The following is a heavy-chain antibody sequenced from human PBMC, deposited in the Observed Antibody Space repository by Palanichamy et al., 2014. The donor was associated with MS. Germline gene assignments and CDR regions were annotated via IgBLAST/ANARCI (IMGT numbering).Heavy chain of an antibody. CDR2: ISNDGSKK. Sequence: QVQLVDSGGGVVQPGRSLRLSCVASGFSFSTYAMHWVRQSPDKGLEWLAIISNDGSKKYYPDFVKGRFTISRDNSKNTLSLQMDSLTGEDTAVYYCAKGPDHGDTYYFDHWGQGTLVTVSS. CDR1: GFSFSTYA. D-gene: IGHD4-17*01. CDR3: AKGPDHGDTYYFDH. J-gene: IGHJ4*02. V-gene: IGHV3-30*18.